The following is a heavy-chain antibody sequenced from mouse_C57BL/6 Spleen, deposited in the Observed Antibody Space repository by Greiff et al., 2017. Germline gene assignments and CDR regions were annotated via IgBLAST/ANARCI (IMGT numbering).Heavy chain of an antibody. V-gene: IGHV1-82*01. CDR1: GYAFSSSW. Sequence: QVQLQQSGPELVKPGASVKISCKASGYAFSSSWLNWVKQRPGKGLEWFGRIYPGDGDSTYNGKFKGKATLTAYKSSSTAYMQLSSLTSRDSAVYFCARSHYYGSSYVDAMDYWGQGTSVTVSS. CDR2: IYPGDGDS. CDR3: ARSHYYGSSYVDAMDY. D-gene: IGHD1-1*01. J-gene: IGHJ4*01.